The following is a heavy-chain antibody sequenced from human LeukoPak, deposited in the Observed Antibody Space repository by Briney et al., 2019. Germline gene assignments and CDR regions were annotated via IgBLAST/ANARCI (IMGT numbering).Heavy chain of an antibody. CDR2: IAITGNT. J-gene: IGHJ5*01. D-gene: IGHD1-26*01. Sequence: PGGSLRLSCAASGFIFSSYDMHWVRQATGKGLEWVSSIAITGNTYYSGSVKGRFTISRENAKNSLYLQMNSLRAGDTAVYYCARGLTGGLDSWGQGTLVTVS. CDR1: GFIFSSYD. CDR3: ARGLTGGLDS. V-gene: IGHV3-13*04.